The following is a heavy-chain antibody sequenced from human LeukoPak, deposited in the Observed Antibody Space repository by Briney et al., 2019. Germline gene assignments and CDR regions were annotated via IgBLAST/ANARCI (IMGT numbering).Heavy chain of an antibody. J-gene: IGHJ4*02. CDR2: IIPILGIA. CDR1: GGTFSSYA. V-gene: IGHV1-69*04. D-gene: IGHD6-19*01. CDR3: ATAIGSGWYMYYFDY. Sequence: EASVNVSCKASGGTFSSYAISWVRQAPGQGLEWMGRIIPILGIANYAQKFQGRVTITADKSTSTAYMELSSLRSEDTAVYYCATAIGSGWYMYYFDYWGQGTLVTVSS.